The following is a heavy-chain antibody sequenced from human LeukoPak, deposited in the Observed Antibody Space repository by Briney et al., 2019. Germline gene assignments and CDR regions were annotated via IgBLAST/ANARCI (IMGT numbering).Heavy chain of an antibody. CDR1: GGSISSYY. Sequence: PSETLSLTCTVSGGSISSYYWSWIRQPPGKGLEWIGYIYYGGSTNYNPSLKSRVTISVDTSKNQFSLKLSSVTAADTAVYYCARHVPYGGNSEVDYWGQGTLVTVSS. CDR2: IYYGGST. D-gene: IGHD4-23*01. J-gene: IGHJ4*02. V-gene: IGHV4-59*08. CDR3: ARHVPYGGNSEVDY.